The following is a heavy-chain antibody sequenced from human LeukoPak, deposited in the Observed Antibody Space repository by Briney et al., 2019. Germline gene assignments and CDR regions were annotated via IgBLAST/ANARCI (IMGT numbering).Heavy chain of an antibody. V-gene: IGHV4-61*02. D-gene: IGHD2-15*01. CDR3: ARGYCSGGSCYSYYYYNYMDV. CDR1: GGSISSSSYY. Sequence: ASETLSLTCTVSGGSISSSSYYWSWIRQPAGKGLEWIGRIYTSGSTNYNPSLKSRVTISVDTSKNQFSLKLSSVTAADTAVYYSARGYCSGGSCYSYYYYNYMDVWGKGTTVTVSS. CDR2: IYTSGST. J-gene: IGHJ6*03.